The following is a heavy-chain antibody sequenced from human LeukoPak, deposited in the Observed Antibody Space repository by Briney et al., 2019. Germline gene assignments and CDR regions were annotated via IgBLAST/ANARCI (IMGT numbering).Heavy chain of an antibody. Sequence: SETLSLTCTVSGGSISNYYWSWIRQPPGKGLNWIGFIYSSGSTNYNPSLKSRVTMSVDTSKNQFSLNLNSVTAADTAVYYCARLYCSTTSCFDHSGQGTLVTVSS. V-gene: IGHV4-59*01. CDR1: GGSISNYY. D-gene: IGHD2-2*01. CDR3: ARLYCSTTSCFDH. J-gene: IGHJ4*02. CDR2: IYSSGST.